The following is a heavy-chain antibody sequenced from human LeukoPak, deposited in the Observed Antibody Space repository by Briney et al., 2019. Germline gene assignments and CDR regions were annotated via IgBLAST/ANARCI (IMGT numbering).Heavy chain of an antibody. CDR1: GFTFSSYS. D-gene: IGHD6-13*01. Sequence: GGSLRLSCAASGFTFSSYSMNWVRQAPGKGLEWVSSISSSSSYIYYADSMKGRFTISRDNAKNSLYLQMNSLRAEDTAVYYCASYSIAADAFDIWGQGTMVTVSS. CDR3: ASYSIAADAFDI. V-gene: IGHV3-21*01. J-gene: IGHJ3*02. CDR2: ISSSSSYI.